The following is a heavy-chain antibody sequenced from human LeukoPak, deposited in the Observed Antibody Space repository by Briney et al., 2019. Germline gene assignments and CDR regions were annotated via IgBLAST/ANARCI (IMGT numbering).Heavy chain of an antibody. Sequence: PGGSLRLSCAASGFTFRSYEMNWVRHAPGRGLEWVAHISGGGEFTVYPDAVKGRFTISRDNAKNSLYLQMNSLRVEDTGVYYCARRSGRRSQYWGQGVLVTVSP. CDR2: ISGGGEFT. CDR3: ARRSGRRSQY. D-gene: IGHD5-24*01. J-gene: IGHJ4*02. V-gene: IGHV3-48*03. CDR1: GFTFRSYE.